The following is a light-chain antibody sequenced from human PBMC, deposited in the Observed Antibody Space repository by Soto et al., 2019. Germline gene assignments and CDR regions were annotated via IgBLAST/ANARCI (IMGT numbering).Light chain of an antibody. CDR1: SSNIGSND. Sequence: QSVLTQPPSVSAAPGQKVTISCSGNSSNIGSNDVSWYQQLPGKAPKLLIYENSQRPSGIPDRFSGSKSGTSATLGITGLQTGDEADYYCGTWDSSLIALFGTGTKDTV. CDR3: GTWDSSLIAL. CDR2: ENS. V-gene: IGLV1-51*02. J-gene: IGLJ1*01.